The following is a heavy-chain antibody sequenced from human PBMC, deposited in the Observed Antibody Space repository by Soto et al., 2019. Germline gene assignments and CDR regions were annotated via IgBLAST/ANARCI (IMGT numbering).Heavy chain of an antibody. CDR2: ISYDGSNK. Sequence: GSLRLSCAASGFTFSSYGMHWVRQAPVKGLEWVAVISYDGSNKYYADSVKGRFTISRDNSKNTLYLQMNSLRAEDTAVYYCAKDADTMIVVVPVFDYWGQGTLVTVSS. CDR1: GFTFSSYG. J-gene: IGHJ4*02. D-gene: IGHD3-22*01. CDR3: AKDADTMIVVVPVFDY. V-gene: IGHV3-30*18.